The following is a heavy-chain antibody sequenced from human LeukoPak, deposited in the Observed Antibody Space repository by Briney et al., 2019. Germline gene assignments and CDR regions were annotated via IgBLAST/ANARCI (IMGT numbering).Heavy chain of an antibody. CDR3: ARDRGWGYSDY. V-gene: IGHV3-53*01. CDR1: GFTVSSNY. J-gene: IGHJ4*02. Sequence: GGSLRLSCAVSGFTVSSNYMSWVRQAPGKGLEWVSVIHTGGSTYYADSVKGRFTISRDNSKNTLYLQMNSLRAEDTAVYYCARDRGWGYSDYWGQGTLVTVSS. CDR2: IHTGGST. D-gene: IGHD2-15*01.